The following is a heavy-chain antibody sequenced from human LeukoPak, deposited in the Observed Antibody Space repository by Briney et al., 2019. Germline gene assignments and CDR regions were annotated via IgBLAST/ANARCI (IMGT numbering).Heavy chain of an antibody. CDR1: GFTFSSYA. CDR2: ISGSGGST. J-gene: IGHJ3*02. Sequence: GGSLRLSCAASGFTFSSYAMSWVRQVPGKGLEWVSAISGSGGSTYYADSVKGRFTISRDNAKNSLYLQMNSLRAEDTAVYYCARAQAITMIADAFDIWGQGTMVTVSS. D-gene: IGHD3-22*01. CDR3: ARAQAITMIADAFDI. V-gene: IGHV3-23*01.